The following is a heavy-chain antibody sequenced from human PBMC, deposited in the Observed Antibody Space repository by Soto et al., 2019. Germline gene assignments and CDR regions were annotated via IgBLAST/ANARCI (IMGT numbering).Heavy chain of an antibody. CDR1: GDSVSSNSAA. V-gene: IGHV6-1*01. J-gene: IGHJ6*03. CDR3: AREGGYCSFCSCYPYYYFMYF. Sequence: SQTLSLTCAISGDSVSSNSAAWNWIRQSPSRGLEWLGRTYYRSKWYNDYAVSVKSRITINPDTSKNQFSLQLNSVTPEDTAVYYCAREGGYCSFCSCYPYYYFMYFCGRGTTV. D-gene: IGHD2-15*01. CDR2: TYYRSKWYN.